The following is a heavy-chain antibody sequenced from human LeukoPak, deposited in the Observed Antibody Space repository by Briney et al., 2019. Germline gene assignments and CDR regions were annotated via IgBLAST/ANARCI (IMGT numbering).Heavy chain of an antibody. Sequence: PGRSLRLSCAASGFTFSSYSMNWVRQAPGKGLEWISYISSGSRTIYYGDSVEGRFTVSRDNAKNSLYLQMSSLRAEDTAVYYCARESITGHRDFDYWGQGTLVTVSS. CDR3: ARESITGHRDFDY. CDR1: GFTFSSYS. V-gene: IGHV3-48*01. CDR2: ISSGSRTI. J-gene: IGHJ4*02. D-gene: IGHD1-20*01.